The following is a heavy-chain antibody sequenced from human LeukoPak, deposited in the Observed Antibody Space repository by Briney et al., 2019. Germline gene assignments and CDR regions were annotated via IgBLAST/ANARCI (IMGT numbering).Heavy chain of an antibody. CDR1: GFTFSSYS. V-gene: IGHV3-48*01. CDR3: AGVGAQFSIDY. J-gene: IGHJ4*02. CDR2: ISSSSSTI. Sequence: PGGSLRLSCAASGFTFSSYSMNWVRQAPGRGLEWVSYISSSSSTIYYADSVKGRFTISRDNAKNSLYLQMNSLRAEDTAVYYCAGVGAQFSIDYWGQGTLVTVSS. D-gene: IGHD1-26*01.